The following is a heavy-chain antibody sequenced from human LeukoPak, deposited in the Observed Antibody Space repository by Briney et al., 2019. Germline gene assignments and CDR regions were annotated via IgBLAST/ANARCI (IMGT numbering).Heavy chain of an antibody. CDR3: AISRWPTVTVIDY. J-gene: IGHJ4*02. Sequence: ETPCLTSTDSVGSLSISYGSCIPQPPRKGVERIGKIYYSGSTNYHPSLRSRVTISVDTSKNQFSLRLSSVTAEDTAVYYCAISRWPTVTVIDYWGQGTLVTVSS. CDR2: IYYSGST. V-gene: IGHV4-59*01. CDR1: VGSLSISY. D-gene: IGHD4-17*01.